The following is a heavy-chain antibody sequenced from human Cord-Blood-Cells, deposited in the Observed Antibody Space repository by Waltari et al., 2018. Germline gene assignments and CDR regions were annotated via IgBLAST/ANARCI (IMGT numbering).Heavy chain of an antibody. V-gene: IGHV4-59*01. J-gene: IGHJ4*02. CDR2: IYYSGST. Sequence: QVQLQESGPGLVKPSETLSLTCTVSGGSISSYYWSWIRPPPGKGLEWIGYIYYSGSTNYNPSLKSRVTISVDTSKNQFSLKLSSVTAADTAVYYCARPRTGYSSGWFDYWGQGTLVTVSS. D-gene: IGHD6-19*01. CDR1: GGSISSYY. CDR3: ARPRTGYSSGWFDY.